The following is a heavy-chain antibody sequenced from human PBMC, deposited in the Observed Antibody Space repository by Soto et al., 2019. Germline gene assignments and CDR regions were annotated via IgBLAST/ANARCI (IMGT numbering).Heavy chain of an antibody. V-gene: IGHV1-69*12. D-gene: IGHD3-3*01. CDR3: ARVRVRFLEWLGSEG. Sequence: QVQLVQSGAEVKKPGSSVKVSCKASGGTFSSYAISWVRQAPGQGLEWMGGIIPIFGTANYAQKSQGRVTITADASTSTAYMELSSLRSEDTAVYYCARVRVRFLEWLGSEGRGQGTLVTVSS. CDR1: GGTFSSYA. CDR2: IIPIFGTA. J-gene: IGHJ4*02.